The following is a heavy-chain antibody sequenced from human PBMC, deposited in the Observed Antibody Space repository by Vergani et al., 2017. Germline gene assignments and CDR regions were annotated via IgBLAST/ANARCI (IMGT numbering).Heavy chain of an antibody. Sequence: QVQLHESGPELGKPAETLSPLFSVPGFSIGYGYYWGWIRQPPGKGLQWIGSIIQSGTTYHNPSLKSRATLLIDTSKNQFSLKLTSVTAADSAFYYCARDFCDEWYFDLWGRGATVTVSS. CDR1: GFSIGYGYY. D-gene: IGHD2-21*02. CDR2: IIQSGTT. J-gene: IGHJ2*01. V-gene: IGHV4-38-2*02. CDR3: ARDFCDEWYFDL.